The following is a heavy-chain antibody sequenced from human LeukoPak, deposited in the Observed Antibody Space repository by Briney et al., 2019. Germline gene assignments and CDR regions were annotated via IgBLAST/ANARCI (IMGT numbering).Heavy chain of an antibody. V-gene: IGHV4-61*02. Sequence: PSETLSLTCTVSGGSISSGNYFWSWIRQPAGNGLEWIGRFYTSGSTNYNPSLKSRVTISVDTSNNQFSLKLSSVTAADTAVYYCATKDSSSWYFDYWGQGTLVTVSS. CDR1: GGSISSGNYF. J-gene: IGHJ4*02. CDR3: ATKDSSSWYFDY. D-gene: IGHD6-13*01. CDR2: FYTSGST.